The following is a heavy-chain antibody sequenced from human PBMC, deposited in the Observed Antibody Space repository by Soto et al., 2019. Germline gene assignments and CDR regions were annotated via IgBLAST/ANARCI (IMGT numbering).Heavy chain of an antibody. CDR1: GGSFSGYY. V-gene: IGHV4-34*01. Sequence: SETLSLTXAVYGGSFSGYYWSWIRQPPGKGLEWIGEINHSGSTNYNPSLKSRVTISVDTSKNQFSLKLSSVTAADTAVYYCARGGRFLEWLHKYNWFDPWGQGTLVTVSS. CDR3: ARGGRFLEWLHKYNWFDP. D-gene: IGHD3-3*01. CDR2: INHSGST. J-gene: IGHJ5*02.